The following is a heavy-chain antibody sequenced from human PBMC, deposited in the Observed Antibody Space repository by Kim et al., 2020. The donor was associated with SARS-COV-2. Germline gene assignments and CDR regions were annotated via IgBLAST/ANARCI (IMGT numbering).Heavy chain of an antibody. D-gene: IGHD2-2*01. CDR2: IDPSDSYT. CDR1: GYSFTSYW. CDR3: ASLYCSSTSCYP. Sequence: GESLKISCKGSGYSFTSYWISWVRQMPGKGLEWMGRIDPSDSYTNYSPSFQGHVTISADKSISTAYLQWSSLKASDTAMYYCASLYCSSTSCYPWGQGTLVTVSS. V-gene: IGHV5-10-1*01. J-gene: IGHJ4*02.